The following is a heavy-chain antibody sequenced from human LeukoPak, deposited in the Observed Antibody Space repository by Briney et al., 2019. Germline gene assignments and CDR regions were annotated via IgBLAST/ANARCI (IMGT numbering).Heavy chain of an antibody. CDR3: ARGDQYSYGSDAFDI. Sequence: KPSETLSLTCTVSGGSISSYYWSWIRQPPGKGLEWIGYIYYSGSTNYNPSLKSRVTISVDTSKNQFSLKLSSVTAADTAVYYCARGDQYSYGSDAFDIWGQGTMVTVSS. V-gene: IGHV4-59*01. CDR2: IYYSGST. CDR1: GGSISSYY. J-gene: IGHJ3*02. D-gene: IGHD5-18*01.